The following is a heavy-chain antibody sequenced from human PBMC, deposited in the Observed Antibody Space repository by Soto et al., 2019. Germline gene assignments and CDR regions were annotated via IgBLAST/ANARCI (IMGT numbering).Heavy chain of an antibody. V-gene: IGHV3-23*01. CDR2: ISDSGSR. J-gene: IGHJ4*02. CDR1: GFTFSTYA. CDR3: AKDKGGRYCSRTSCLYSFDY. D-gene: IGHD2-2*01. Sequence: EVQLLESGGGLVQPGGSLRLSCTASGFTFSTYAMSWVRQAPGKGLGWVSTISDSGSRYYADSVKGRFTISRDNSKNTLYLEMNSLRAEDTAVYYCAKDKGGRYCSRTSCLYSFDYWGQGTLVTVSS.